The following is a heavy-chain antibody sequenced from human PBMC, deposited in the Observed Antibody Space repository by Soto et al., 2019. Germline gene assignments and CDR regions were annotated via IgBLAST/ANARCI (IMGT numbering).Heavy chain of an antibody. D-gene: IGHD4-17*01. CDR2: IYYSGST. CDR1: GGSISSGGYY. Sequence: SETLSLTCTVSGGSISSGGYYWSWIRQHPGKGLEWIGYIYYSGSTYYNPSLKSRVTISVDTSKNQFSLKLSSVTAADTAMYYCATNNDYGALDYWGQGTLVTVSS. CDR3: ATNNDYGALDY. J-gene: IGHJ4*02. V-gene: IGHV4-31*03.